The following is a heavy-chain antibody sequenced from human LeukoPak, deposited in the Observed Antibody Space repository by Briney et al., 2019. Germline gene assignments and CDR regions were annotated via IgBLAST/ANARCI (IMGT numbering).Heavy chain of an antibody. CDR1: AFTFRSYG. Sequence: GGSLRLSCVASAFTFRSYGMHWVRQAPGKGLEWVAVISYDGSGQYYADSLKGRFTISRDNSKNTLYLQMNSLRVEDTAVYYCAKDQRTMTRRMDVWGQGTTVTVSS. D-gene: IGHD2-2*01. CDR3: AKDQRTMTRRMDV. CDR2: ISYDGSGQ. V-gene: IGHV3-30*18. J-gene: IGHJ6*02.